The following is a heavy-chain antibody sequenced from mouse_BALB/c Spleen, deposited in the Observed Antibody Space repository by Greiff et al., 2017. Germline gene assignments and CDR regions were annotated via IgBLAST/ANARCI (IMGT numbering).Heavy chain of an antibody. J-gene: IGHJ4*01. V-gene: IGHV2-9*02. CDR1: GFSLTSYG. D-gene: IGHD1-1*01. Sequence: QVQLKESGPGLVAPSQSLSITCTVSGFSLTSYGVHWVRQPPGKGLEWLGVIWAGGSTNYNSALMSRLSISKDNSKSQVFLKMNSLQTDDTAMYYCARAHYYGSSYAMDYWGQGTSVTVSS. CDR3: ARAHYYGSSYAMDY. CDR2: IWAGGST.